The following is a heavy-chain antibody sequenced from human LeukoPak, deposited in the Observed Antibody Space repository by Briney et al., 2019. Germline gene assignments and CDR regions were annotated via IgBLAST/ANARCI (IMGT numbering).Heavy chain of an antibody. Sequence: NSSQTLSLTCTVSGVSISSGDYYWSWIRQPPGKGLEWIGYIYYSGSTYYNPSLKSRVTISVDTSKNQFSLKLSSVTAADTAVYYCARGTPPAGNYFDYWGQGTLVTVSS. CDR1: GVSISSGDYY. J-gene: IGHJ4*02. CDR3: ARGTPPAGNYFDY. CDR2: IYYSGST. V-gene: IGHV4-30-4*08. D-gene: IGHD2-2*01.